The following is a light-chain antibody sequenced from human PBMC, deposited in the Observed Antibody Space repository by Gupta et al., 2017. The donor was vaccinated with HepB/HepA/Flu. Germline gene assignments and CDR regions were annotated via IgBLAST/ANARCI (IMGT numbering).Light chain of an antibody. V-gene: IGKV2D-29*01. CDR1: QSLLYRDGKTY. CDR2: EAS. CDR3: THRIHLPIT. J-gene: IGKJ3*01. Sequence: IVMTQTPLSLSVTPGQPASISCKSSQSLLYRDGKTYLYWYLQKPGQPPQLLIYEASNRGSGVPDRFSGGGSGTEFTLKISRGEAEDVGVYYCTHRIHLPITFGRGTKVDIK.